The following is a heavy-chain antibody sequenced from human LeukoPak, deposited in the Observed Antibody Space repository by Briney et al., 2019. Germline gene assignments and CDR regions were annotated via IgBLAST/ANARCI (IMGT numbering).Heavy chain of an antibody. Sequence: RSSETLSLTCTVSGGSISSSSYYWGWIRQPPGKGLEWIGSIYYSGSTYYNPSLKSRVTISVDTSKNQFSLKLSSVTAADTAVYYCARQIIAVAGFDYWGQGTLVTVSS. V-gene: IGHV4-39*07. J-gene: IGHJ4*02. CDR2: IYYSGST. D-gene: IGHD6-19*01. CDR1: GGSISSSSYY. CDR3: ARQIIAVAGFDY.